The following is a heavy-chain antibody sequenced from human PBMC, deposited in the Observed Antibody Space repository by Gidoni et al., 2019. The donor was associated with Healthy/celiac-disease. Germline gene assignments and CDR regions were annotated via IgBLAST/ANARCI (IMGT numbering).Heavy chain of an antibody. Sequence: QVQRVESGGGVVQPGRSLRLSCAASGFTFSSYGMHWVRQAPGKGLEWVAVISYDGSNKYYADSVKGRFTISRDNSKNTLYLQMNSLRAEDTAVYYCAKDSVAGTDVWGQGTTVTVSS. CDR2: ISYDGSNK. CDR3: AKDSVAGTDV. V-gene: IGHV3-30*18. J-gene: IGHJ6*02. CDR1: GFTFSSYG. D-gene: IGHD6-19*01.